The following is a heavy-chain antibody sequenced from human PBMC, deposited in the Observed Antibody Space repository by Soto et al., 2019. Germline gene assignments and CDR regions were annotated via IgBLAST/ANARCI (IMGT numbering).Heavy chain of an antibody. J-gene: IGHJ6*02. CDR1: GGSISSGGYY. CDR2: IYYSGST. CDR3: ARDGKGAKTLGRGYSYAYGMDV. D-gene: IGHD5-18*01. Sequence: QVQLQESGPGLVKPSQTLSLTCTVSGGSISSGGYYWSWIRQHPGKGLEWIGYIYYSGSTYYNPSLKSRVTISVDTSKNRFSLKLSSVTAADTAVYYCARDGKGAKTLGRGYSYAYGMDVWGQGTTVTVSS. V-gene: IGHV4-31*03.